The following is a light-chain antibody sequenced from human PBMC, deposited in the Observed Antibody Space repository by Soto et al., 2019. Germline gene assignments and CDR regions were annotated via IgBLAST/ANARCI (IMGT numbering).Light chain of an antibody. CDR3: HQSYDISPIT. J-gene: IGKJ5*01. V-gene: IGKV1-39*01. Sequence: DIQMTQSPSSLSVSVGDRVTMTCRASETISTFLNWYQVKPGKAPKLLIYAASTLQDGVPSRFSGSGSGTDFTLTINSLQPEDFASYYCHQSYDISPITFGQGTRLEIK. CDR2: AAS. CDR1: ETISTF.